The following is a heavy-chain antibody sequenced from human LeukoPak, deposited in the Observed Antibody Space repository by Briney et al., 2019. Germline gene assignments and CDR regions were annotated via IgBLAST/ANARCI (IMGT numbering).Heavy chain of an antibody. D-gene: IGHD2-2*01. CDR1: GGSISSGDYY. CDR2: IYYSGST. CDR3: ARGGNVVVPAAIQH. J-gene: IGHJ1*01. Sequence: SETLSLTCTVSGGSISSGDYYWSWIRQPPGKGLEWIGYIYYSGSTYYNPSLKSRVTISVDTSKNQFSLKLSPVTAADTAVYYCARGGNVVVPAAIQHWGQGTLVTVSS. V-gene: IGHV4-30-4*08.